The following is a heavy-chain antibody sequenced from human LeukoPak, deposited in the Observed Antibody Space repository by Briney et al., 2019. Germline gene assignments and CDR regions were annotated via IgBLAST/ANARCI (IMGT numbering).Heavy chain of an antibody. CDR2: IYYSGST. CDR3: ARGGLPMVRGVYYFDY. D-gene: IGHD3-10*01. J-gene: IGHJ4*02. V-gene: IGHV4-59*06. CDR1: GGSISSYY. Sequence: PSETLSLTCTVSGGSISSYYWSWIRQHPGKGLEWIGYIYYSGSTYYNPSLKSRGTISVDTSKNHFSLKLSSVTAADTAVYYCARGGLPMVRGVYYFDYWGQGTLVTVSS.